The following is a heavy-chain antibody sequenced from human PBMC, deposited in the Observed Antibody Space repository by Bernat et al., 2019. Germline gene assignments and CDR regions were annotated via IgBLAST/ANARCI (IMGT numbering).Heavy chain of an antibody. Sequence: QLQLQESGPGLVKPSETLSLSCTVSGGSISSVIYSWGWIRKPPGKGLEWIGSIYYSGSTYYNPSLKSRVTISVDTSNNQFSLKLSSVTAADTAVYYCARRAVRFYYMDVWGKGTTVTVSS. CDR1: GGSISSVIYS. J-gene: IGHJ6*03. V-gene: IGHV4-39*01. CDR2: IYYSGST. CDR3: ARRAVRFYYMDV. D-gene: IGHD6-6*01.